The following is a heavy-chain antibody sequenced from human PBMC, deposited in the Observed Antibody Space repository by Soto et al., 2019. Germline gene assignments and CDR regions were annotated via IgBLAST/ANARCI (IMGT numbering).Heavy chain of an antibody. CDR3: ARDTLPSSWYYYYYGMDV. V-gene: IGHV3-48*02. CDR2: ISSSSSTI. D-gene: IGHD6-13*01. Sequence: PGGSLRLSCAASGFTFSSYSMNWVRQAPGKGLEWVSYISSSSSTIYYADSVKGRFTISRDNAKNSLYLQMNSLRDEDTSVYYGARDTLPSSWYYYYYGMDVWGQGTTVTVSS. CDR1: GFTFSSYS. J-gene: IGHJ6*02.